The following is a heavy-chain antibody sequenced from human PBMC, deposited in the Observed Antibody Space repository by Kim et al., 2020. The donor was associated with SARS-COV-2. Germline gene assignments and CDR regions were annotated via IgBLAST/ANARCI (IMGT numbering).Heavy chain of an antibody. CDR3: ARSDYDFWSGTD. CDR2: IYSGGST. J-gene: IGHJ4*02. Sequence: GGSLRLSCAASGFTVSSNYMSWVRQAPGKGLEWVSVIYSGGSTYYADSVKGRFTISRDNSKNTLYLQMNSLRAEDTAVYYCARSDYDFWSGTDWGQGTLVTVSS. D-gene: IGHD3-3*01. CDR1: GFTVSSNY. V-gene: IGHV3-53*01.